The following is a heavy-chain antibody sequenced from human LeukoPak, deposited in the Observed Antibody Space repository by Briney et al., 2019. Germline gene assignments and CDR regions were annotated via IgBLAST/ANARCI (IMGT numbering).Heavy chain of an antibody. J-gene: IGHJ4*02. CDR3: ARDDSSGYGIEN. V-gene: IGHV3-23*01. D-gene: IGHD3-22*01. CDR1: GFTFSSYA. Sequence: GGSLRLSCAASGFTFSSYAMSWVRQAPEKGLEWVSTISGSGGGTYYADSVKGRFTISRDDSKNTLYLQMNSLRDEDTAVYYCARDDSSGYGIENWGQGILVTVSS. CDR2: ISGSGGGT.